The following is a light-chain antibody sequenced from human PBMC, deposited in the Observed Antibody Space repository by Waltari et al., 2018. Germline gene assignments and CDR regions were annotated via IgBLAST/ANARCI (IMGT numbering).Light chain of an antibody. J-gene: IGKJ4*01. Sequence: DVQMTQSPSPLSASVGSRVTITCRASQGINNYLAWFQQKPGKAPKSLISAASILQSGVSPSFSGSGSGTDFTLTISSLRPEDFGTYYCQQYDSYPPTFGGGTKVEIK. CDR2: AAS. V-gene: IGKV1-16*01. CDR1: QGINNY. CDR3: QQYDSYPPT.